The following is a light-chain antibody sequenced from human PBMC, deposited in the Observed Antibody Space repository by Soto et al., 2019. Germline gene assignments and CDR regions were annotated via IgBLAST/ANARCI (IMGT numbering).Light chain of an antibody. Sequence: QTVVTQEPSLTVSPGGTVTLTCDSSTGTVTSGHYPYWFQQKPGQAPRTLIYDTSKKHSWTPARFSGSLLGGQAALTLSGAQPEDEAEYYCLLSYNGARVFGGGTKLTVL. CDR1: TGTVTSGHY. CDR3: LLSYNGARV. J-gene: IGLJ3*02. CDR2: DTS. V-gene: IGLV7-46*01.